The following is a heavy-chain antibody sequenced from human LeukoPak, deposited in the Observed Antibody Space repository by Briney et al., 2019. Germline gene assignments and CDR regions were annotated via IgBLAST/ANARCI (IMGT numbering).Heavy chain of an antibody. CDR2: ISSNGGST. D-gene: IGHD3-9*01. Sequence: GGSLRLSCAASGFTFSSYDMNWVRQAPGKGLEYVSAISSNGGSTYYASSVKGRSTVSRDNSKNMLYLQMGSLRAEDTAVYYCTKERRRDDILTGSFSDWGQGILVTVSS. CDR1: GFTFSSYD. CDR3: TKERRRDDILTGSFSD. J-gene: IGHJ4*02. V-gene: IGHV3-64*01.